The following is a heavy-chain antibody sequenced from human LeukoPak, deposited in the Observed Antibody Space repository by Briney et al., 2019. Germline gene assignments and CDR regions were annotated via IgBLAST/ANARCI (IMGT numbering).Heavy chain of an antibody. CDR2: IYHSGST. Sequence: PSETLSLTCAVSGYSISSGYYWGWIRPPPGKGLEWIGSIYHSGSTYYNPSLKSRVTISVDTSKNRFSLKLSSATAADTAVYYCARQGIVVVPAAISLWGQGTLVTVSS. CDR3: ARQGIVVVPAAISL. D-gene: IGHD2-2*02. V-gene: IGHV4-38-2*01. J-gene: IGHJ4*02. CDR1: GYSISSGYY.